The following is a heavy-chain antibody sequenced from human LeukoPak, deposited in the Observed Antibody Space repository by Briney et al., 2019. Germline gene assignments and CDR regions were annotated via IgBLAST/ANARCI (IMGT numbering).Heavy chain of an antibody. CDR1: GFDFRNYY. D-gene: IGHD4-23*01. Sequence: PGGSVRLSCEASGFDFRNYYMSWVRQAPGKGLEWLANIKYDGTYTNYKDSVKGRPTLSRDNAKNSVYLQMNSLRAEDTAVYYCTRDEGATVATYRFDLWGRGTLVTVSS. V-gene: IGHV3-7*01. J-gene: IGHJ5*02. CDR3: TRDEGATVATYRFDL. CDR2: IKYDGTYT.